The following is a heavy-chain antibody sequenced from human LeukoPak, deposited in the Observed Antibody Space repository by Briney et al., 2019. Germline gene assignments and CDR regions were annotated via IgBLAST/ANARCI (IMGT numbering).Heavy chain of an antibody. CDR2: ISYDGSNK. CDR1: GFTFSSYA. V-gene: IGHV3-30*04. D-gene: IGHD6-6*01. J-gene: IGHJ6*04. CDR3: AVSSYRTGGYYYYYGMDV. Sequence: PGRSLRLSCAASGFTFSSYAMHRVRQAPGKVLEWVAVISYDGSNKYYADSVKGRFTISRDNSKNTLYLQMNSLRAEDTAVYYCAVSSYRTGGYYYYYGMDVWGKGTTVTVSS.